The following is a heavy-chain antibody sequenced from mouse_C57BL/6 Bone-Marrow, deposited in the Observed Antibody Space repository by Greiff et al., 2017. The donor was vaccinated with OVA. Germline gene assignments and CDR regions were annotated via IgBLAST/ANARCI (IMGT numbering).Heavy chain of an antibody. V-gene: IGHV1-42*01. Sequence: VQLQQSGPELVKPGASVKISCKASGYSFTGYYMNWVKQSPDKSLEWIGEINPSTGGTTYNQKFKAKATLTVDKSSSTAYMQLKSLTSGGYAVYYCARWAYWGQGTQVTVSA. CDR1: GYSFTGYY. CDR3: ARWAY. J-gene: IGHJ3*01. CDR2: INPSTGGT.